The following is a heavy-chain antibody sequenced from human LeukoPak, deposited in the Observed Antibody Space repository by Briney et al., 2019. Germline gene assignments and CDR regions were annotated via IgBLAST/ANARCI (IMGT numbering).Heavy chain of an antibody. CDR1: GFTFSSYW. D-gene: IGHD6-19*01. CDR3: ARDRRPYSSGPEPAFDI. CDR2: IKQDGSEK. V-gene: IGHV3-7*01. Sequence: HPGGSLRLSCAASGFTFSSYWMSWVRQAPGKGLEWVANIKQDGSEKYYVDSVKGRFTISGDNAKNSLYLQMNSLRAEDTAVYYCARDRRPYSSGPEPAFDIWGQGTMVTVSS. J-gene: IGHJ3*02.